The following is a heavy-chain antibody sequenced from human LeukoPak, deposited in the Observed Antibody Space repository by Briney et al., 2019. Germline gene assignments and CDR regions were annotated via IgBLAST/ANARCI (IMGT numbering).Heavy chain of an antibody. Sequence: GASVKVSCKASGGTFNNYAINWVRQAPGQGLEWMGWINPNSGGTKYAQKFQGRVTMTRDTSINTAYMELSSLRSDDTAVYYCAAPILHHTYFFDYWGQGTQVTVSS. V-gene: IGHV1-2*02. CDR1: GGTFNNYA. CDR2: INPNSGGT. D-gene: IGHD3-3*01. J-gene: IGHJ4*02. CDR3: AAPILHHTYFFDY.